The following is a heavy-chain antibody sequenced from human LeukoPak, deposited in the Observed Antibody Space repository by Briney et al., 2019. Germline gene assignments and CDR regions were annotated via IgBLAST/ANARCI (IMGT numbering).Heavy chain of an antibody. Sequence: SVKVSCKASGGTFSSYAISWVRPPPGQGVEWMGGIIPIFGTANYAQKFQGRVTITADESTSTAYMELSSLRSEDTAVYYCARGRDSGWYDWFDPWGQGTLVTVSS. D-gene: IGHD6-19*01. J-gene: IGHJ5*02. CDR2: IIPIFGTA. CDR1: GGTFSSYA. V-gene: IGHV1-69*13. CDR3: ARGRDSGWYDWFDP.